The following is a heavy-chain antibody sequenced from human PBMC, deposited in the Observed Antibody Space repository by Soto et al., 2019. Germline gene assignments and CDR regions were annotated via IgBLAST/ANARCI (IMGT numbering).Heavy chain of an antibody. CDR3: ARGHGFGGNSEAFEV. V-gene: IGHV1-69*12. CDR2: ILPFFGTA. D-gene: IGHD5-12*01. CDR1: GGSFRREA. J-gene: IGHJ3*01. Sequence: QVQLVQSGAEVKKPGSSVKVSCKASGGSFRREAINWVRQAPGQGPEWMGGILPFFGTADYAQKFQGRVTLTADVSTTTVYMEMSSLRFEDTAVYYCARGHGFGGNSEAFEVWGQGTMVIVSS.